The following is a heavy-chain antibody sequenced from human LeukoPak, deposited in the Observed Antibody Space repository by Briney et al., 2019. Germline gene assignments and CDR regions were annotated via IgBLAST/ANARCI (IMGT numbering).Heavy chain of an antibody. Sequence: KPGGSLRLSCAASGFSFSDAYMTWVRQAPGKGLECVGRIKSKAAGGTIDYGAPVKGRFTISRDDSTNTLHLQMNSLKTEDTGVYYCTADPPGGGYVIDYWGQGTLVTVSS. D-gene: IGHD5-12*01. CDR3: TADPPGGGYVIDY. V-gene: IGHV3-15*01. CDR1: GFSFSDAY. CDR2: IKSKAAGGTI. J-gene: IGHJ4*02.